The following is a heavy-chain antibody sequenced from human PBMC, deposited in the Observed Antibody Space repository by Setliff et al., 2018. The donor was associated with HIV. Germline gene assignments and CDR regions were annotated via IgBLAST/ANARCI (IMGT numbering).Heavy chain of an antibody. CDR2: LRPSGNT. CDR3: ARHGAFYYYYYMDV. J-gene: IGHJ6*03. CDR1: GGSFSGYY. Sequence: SETLSLTCAVYGGSFSGYYWSWICQPPGKGLEWIGSLRPSGNTYYNPSLKSRVTISVDTSKNQFSLNLSSVTAADTAVYYCARHGAFYYYYYMDVWCKGTTVTVS. V-gene: IGHV4-34*01.